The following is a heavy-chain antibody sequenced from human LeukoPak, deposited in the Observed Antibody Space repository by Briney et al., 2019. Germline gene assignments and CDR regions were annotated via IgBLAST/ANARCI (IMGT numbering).Heavy chain of an antibody. CDR1: GGSISKYY. D-gene: IGHD2-15*01. CDR3: ARVYRGVKCGYDLTRSGGSCYGYYYHMDV. Sequence: PSETLSLTCTVSGGSISKYYWSWIREPAGKGLEWIGRVFVTGSTNYNPSLKRRVTMSVDTSRNQFSLRLSSVTAADTAMYYCARVYRGVKCGYDLTRSGGSCYGYYYHMDVWGKGTTVTVSS. J-gene: IGHJ6*03. CDR2: VFVTGST. V-gene: IGHV4-4*07.